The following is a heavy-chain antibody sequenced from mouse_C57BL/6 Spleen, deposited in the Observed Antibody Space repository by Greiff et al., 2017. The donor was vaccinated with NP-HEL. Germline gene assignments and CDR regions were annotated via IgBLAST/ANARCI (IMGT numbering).Heavy chain of an antibody. Sequence: VQLQQSGPELVKPGASVKISCKASGYTFTDYYMNWVKQSHGKSLEWIGDINPNNGGTSYNQKFKGKATLTVDKSSSTAYMELRSLTSEDSAVYYCARRTTVAPDYWGQGTTLTVSS. CDR2: INPNNGGT. J-gene: IGHJ2*01. CDR1: GYTFTDYY. V-gene: IGHV1-26*01. CDR3: ARRTTVAPDY. D-gene: IGHD1-1*01.